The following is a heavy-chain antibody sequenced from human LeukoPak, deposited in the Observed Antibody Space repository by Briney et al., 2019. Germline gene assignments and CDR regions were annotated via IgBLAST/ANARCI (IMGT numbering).Heavy chain of an antibody. J-gene: IGHJ4*02. D-gene: IGHD3-22*01. V-gene: IGHV1-8*03. CDR3: ARWGRDSSGYYWGLDY. CDR2: MNPNSGNT. Sequence: ASVKVSCKASGYTFTSYDINWVRQATGQGLEWMGWMNPNSGNTGYAQKFQGRVTITRNTSISTAYMELSSLRSEDTAVYYCARWGRDSSGYYWGLDYWGQGTLVTVSS. CDR1: GYTFTSYD.